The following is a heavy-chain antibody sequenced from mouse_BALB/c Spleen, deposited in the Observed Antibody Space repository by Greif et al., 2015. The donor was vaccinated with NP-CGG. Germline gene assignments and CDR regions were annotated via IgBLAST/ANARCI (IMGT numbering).Heavy chain of an antibody. J-gene: IGHJ1*01. CDR2: SRNKANDYTT. CDR1: GFTFSDFY. CDR3: ARDDGYYWYFDV. Sequence: EVMLVESGGGLVQPGGSLRLSCATSGFTFSDFYMEWVRQPPGKRLEWIAASRNKANDYTTEYSASVKGRFVVSRDTSQSILYLQMNALRAEDTAIYYCARDDGYYWYFDVWGAGTTVTVSS. V-gene: IGHV7-1*02. D-gene: IGHD2-2*01.